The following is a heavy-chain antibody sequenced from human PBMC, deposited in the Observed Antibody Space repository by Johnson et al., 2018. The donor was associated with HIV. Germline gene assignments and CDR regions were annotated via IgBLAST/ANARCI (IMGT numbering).Heavy chain of an antibody. Sequence: QVQLVESGGGVVQPGRSLRLSCAASGFTFSTEALYWVRQAPGKGLEWVAVVSYDGSNKYYAASVKGRFTISRDNSKNTLYLQMNSLIAEDTAVYYCAVGERPGPSGAFDIWGQGTMVTVSS. CDR2: VSYDGSNK. CDR1: GFTFSTEA. J-gene: IGHJ3*02. CDR3: AVGERPGPSGAFDI. D-gene: IGHD1-1*01. V-gene: IGHV3-30-3*01.